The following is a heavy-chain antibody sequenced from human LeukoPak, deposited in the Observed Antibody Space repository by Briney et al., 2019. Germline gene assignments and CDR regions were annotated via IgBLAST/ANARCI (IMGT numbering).Heavy chain of an antibody. CDR1: GFTFSSYS. V-gene: IGHV3-21*01. CDR2: ISSSSSYI. Sequence: GGSLRLSCAASGFTFSSYSMNWVRQAPGKGLEWVSSISSSSSYIYYADSVKGRFTISRDNAKNSLYLQMNSLRAEDTAVYYCARAPITVAGTDYWGQGTLVTVSS. CDR3: ARAPITVAGTDY. J-gene: IGHJ4*02. D-gene: IGHD6-19*01.